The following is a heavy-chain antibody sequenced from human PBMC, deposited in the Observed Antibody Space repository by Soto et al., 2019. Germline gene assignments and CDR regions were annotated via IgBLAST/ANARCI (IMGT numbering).Heavy chain of an antibody. CDR1: GFTFSTYW. V-gene: IGHV3-74*01. J-gene: IGHJ4*02. CDR2: INSDGSTT. CDR3: ARDQGYCSGGSCYVAGY. D-gene: IGHD2-15*01. Sequence: EVQLVESGGGLVQPGGSLRLSCAASGFTFSTYWMHWVRQAPGKGLVWVSRINSDGSTTDYADSVRGRFTISRDNAKNTVYLQMNSLRAEDTAVYYCARDQGYCSGGSCYVAGYWGQGTLVTVSS.